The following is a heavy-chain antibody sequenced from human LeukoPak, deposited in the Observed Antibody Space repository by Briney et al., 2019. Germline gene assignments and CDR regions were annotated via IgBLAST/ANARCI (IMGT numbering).Heavy chain of an antibody. V-gene: IGHV1-46*01. CDR1: GYTFTSYY. CDR3: AREMVRGVIIPKTKNWFDP. D-gene: IGHD3-10*01. CDR2: INPSGGST. J-gene: IGHJ5*02. Sequence: ASVKVSCKASGYTFTSYYMHWVRQAPGQGLEWMGIINPSGGSTSYAQKFQGRVTMTRDTSTSTVYMELSSLRSEDTAVYYCAREMVRGVIIPKTKNWFDPWGQGTLVTVSS.